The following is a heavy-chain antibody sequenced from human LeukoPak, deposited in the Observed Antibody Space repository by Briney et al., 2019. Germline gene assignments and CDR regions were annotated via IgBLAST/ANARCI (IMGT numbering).Heavy chain of an antibody. D-gene: IGHD2-15*01. J-gene: IGHJ3*02. Sequence: AGGSLRLSCAASGITFSRLAMSWVRQAPGKGLEWVSCISGSGGSTDYADSVRGRFTISRDNSKNTLYMQMNSLRVEDTAVYYCAKGRLLDAFDIWGQGTMVTVSS. CDR1: GITFSRLA. CDR2: ISGSGGST. V-gene: IGHV3-23*01. CDR3: AKGRLLDAFDI.